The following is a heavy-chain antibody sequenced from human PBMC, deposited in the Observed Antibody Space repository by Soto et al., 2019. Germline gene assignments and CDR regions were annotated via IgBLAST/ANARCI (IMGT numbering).Heavy chain of an antibody. CDR2: ISGSGGST. V-gene: IGHV3-23*01. Sequence: EVQLLESGGGLVQPGGSLRLSCAASGFTFSSYAMSWVRQAPGKGLEWVSAISGSGGSTYYADSVKGRFTISRDNSKNTVYLQMNSLRAEDTAVYYCAKTYDSSGYYYGYWGQGTLVTVSS. D-gene: IGHD3-22*01. CDR3: AKTYDSSGYYYGY. J-gene: IGHJ4*02. CDR1: GFTFSSYA.